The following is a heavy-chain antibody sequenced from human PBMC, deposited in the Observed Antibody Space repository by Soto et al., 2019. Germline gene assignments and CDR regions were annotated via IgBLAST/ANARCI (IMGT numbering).Heavy chain of an antibody. Sequence: ASVKVSCKASGYTFTSYAMHWVRQAPGQRLEWMGWINAGNGNTKYSQKFQGRVTITRDTSASTAYMELSSLRSEDTAVYYCAREWGQFRWFDPWGQGTLVTVSS. V-gene: IGHV1-3*01. J-gene: IGHJ5*02. D-gene: IGHD1-26*01. CDR2: INAGNGNT. CDR1: GYTFTSYA. CDR3: AREWGQFRWFDP.